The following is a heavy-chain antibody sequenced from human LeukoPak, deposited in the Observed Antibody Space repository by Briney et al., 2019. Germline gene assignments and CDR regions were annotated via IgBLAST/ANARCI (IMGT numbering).Heavy chain of an antibody. CDR2: ISYDGANK. Sequence: GGSLRLSCAASGFTFSSYGLHWVRQAPGKGLEWVAVISYDGANKYYPDSVKGRFTISRDNSKNTLYLQMNTLRPEDTAMYYCARGRYYDSSGYPSYWGQGTLVTVSS. J-gene: IGHJ4*02. CDR3: ARGRYYDSSGYPSY. V-gene: IGHV3-30*19. D-gene: IGHD3-22*01. CDR1: GFTFSSYG.